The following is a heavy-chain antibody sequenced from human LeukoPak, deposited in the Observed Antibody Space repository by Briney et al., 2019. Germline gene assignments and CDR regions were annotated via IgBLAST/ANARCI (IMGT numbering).Heavy chain of an antibody. J-gene: IGHJ4*02. CDR2: ISGGGTNT. Sequence: PGGSLRLSCAASGFTFSSYAMSWVRQAPGKGLEWVSTISGGGTNTYYADSVKGRFTIYTDNSKNTLYLQMNSLRAEDTAVYYCAKSPGGIVVGGFDYWGQGTLVTVSS. V-gene: IGHV3-23*01. CDR1: GFTFSSYA. CDR3: AKSPGGIVVGGFDY. D-gene: IGHD6-19*01.